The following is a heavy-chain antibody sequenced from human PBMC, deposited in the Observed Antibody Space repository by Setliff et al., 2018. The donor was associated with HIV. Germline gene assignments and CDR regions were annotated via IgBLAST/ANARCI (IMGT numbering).Heavy chain of an antibody. CDR3: ARGGSNSWSPFDY. D-gene: IGHD6-13*01. CDR1: GFTFSGYW. J-gene: IGHJ4*02. Sequence: GGSLRLSCAASGFTFSGYWMHWVRQAPGKGLVWVSRINSDGSSTTYADSVKGRFTISRDNAKDTLYLQMNSLRAEDTAVYYCARGGSNSWSPFDYWGQGTLVTVSS. V-gene: IGHV3-74*01. CDR2: INSDGSST.